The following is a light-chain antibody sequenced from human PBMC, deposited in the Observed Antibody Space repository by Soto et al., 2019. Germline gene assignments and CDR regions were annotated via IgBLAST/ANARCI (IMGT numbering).Light chain of an antibody. V-gene: IGLV1-40*01. CDR1: SSNIGAGYD. Sequence: QSVLTQPPSVSGAPGQRVTISCTGSSSNIGAGYDVHWYQQLPGTAPKLLIYGNSNRPSGVPDRFSGSKSGTSASLAITGLQAEDEAYYYCQSYDSSLSGSRVFGAGIKLTVL. J-gene: IGLJ1*01. CDR2: GNS. CDR3: QSYDSSLSGSRV.